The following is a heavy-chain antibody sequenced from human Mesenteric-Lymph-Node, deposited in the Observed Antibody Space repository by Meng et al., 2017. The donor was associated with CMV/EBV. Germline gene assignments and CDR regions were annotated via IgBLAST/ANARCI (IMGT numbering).Heavy chain of an antibody. CDR3: ARDDDGPQAFDM. J-gene: IGHJ3*02. Sequence: GESLKISCAASGFTFSSYGMHWVRQAPGKGLVWVSYIKPDGTYTTYADSVRGRFTISRDNPKNTLYLQMNSLRAEDTAVYYCARDDDGPQAFDMWGQGTMVTVSS. V-gene: IGHV3-74*01. CDR2: IKPDGTYT. D-gene: IGHD3-16*01. CDR1: GFTFSSYG.